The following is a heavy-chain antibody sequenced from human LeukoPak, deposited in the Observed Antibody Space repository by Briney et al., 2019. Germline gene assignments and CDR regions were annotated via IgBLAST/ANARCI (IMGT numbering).Heavy chain of an antibody. D-gene: IGHD1-7*01. Sequence: PSETLSLTCTVSGGSISSYYWSWIRQPPGKGLEWLGYIYYSGSTNYNPSLKSRVTISVDTPKNQFSLKLSSVTAADTAVYYCARVNWNSGYYFDYWGQGTLVTVSS. CDR2: IYYSGST. V-gene: IGHV4-59*01. J-gene: IGHJ4*02. CDR3: ARVNWNSGYYFDY. CDR1: GGSISSYY.